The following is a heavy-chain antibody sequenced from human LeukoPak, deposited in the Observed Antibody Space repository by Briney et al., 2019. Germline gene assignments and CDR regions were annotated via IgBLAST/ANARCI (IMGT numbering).Heavy chain of an antibody. D-gene: IGHD4-17*01. CDR3: ARGHGDFPVNYYFDL. Sequence: PGESLRLSCAASGFTFTTYWMHWVRQAPGKGLVWVSRIKSDGTSTSYADSVKGRFTISRDNAKNTLYLQMNSLRAEDTAVYYCARGHGDFPVNYYFDLWGRGTLVTVSS. CDR2: IKSDGTST. J-gene: IGHJ2*01. V-gene: IGHV3-74*01. CDR1: GFTFTTYW.